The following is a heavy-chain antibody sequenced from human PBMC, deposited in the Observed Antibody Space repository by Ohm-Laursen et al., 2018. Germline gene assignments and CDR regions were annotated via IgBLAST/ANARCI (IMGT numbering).Heavy chain of an antibody. CDR2: IYYSGTT. CDR1: GGSISSSSHY. V-gene: IGHV4-61*01. CDR3: ARRGHAFDI. Sequence: SDTLSLTCTVSGGSISSSSHYWSWIRQPPGKGLEWIGYIYYSGTTNYNPSLKSRVTISLNTSKNQFSLKLSSVTAADTAVYYCARRGHAFDIWGQGTMVTVSS. J-gene: IGHJ3*02.